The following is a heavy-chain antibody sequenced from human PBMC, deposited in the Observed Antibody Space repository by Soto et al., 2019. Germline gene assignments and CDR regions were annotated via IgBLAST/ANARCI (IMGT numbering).Heavy chain of an antibody. J-gene: IGHJ4*02. Sequence: PGGSLRLSCAASGFTFSSYAMHWVRQAPGKGLEWVAVISYDGSNKYYADSVKGRFTISRDNSKNTLYLQMNSLRAEDTAVYYCARDGFSHCGGDCYPDCWGQGTLVTVSS. CDR1: GFTFSSYA. CDR2: ISYDGSNK. D-gene: IGHD2-21*02. V-gene: IGHV3-30-3*01. CDR3: ARDGFSHCGGDCYPDC.